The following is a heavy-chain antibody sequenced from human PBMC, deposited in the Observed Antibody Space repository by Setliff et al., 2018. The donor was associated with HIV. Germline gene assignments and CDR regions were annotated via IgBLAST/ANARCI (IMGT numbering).Heavy chain of an antibody. D-gene: IGHD3-3*01. J-gene: IGHJ6*03. V-gene: IGHV4-34*01. Sequence: PSETLSLTCAVYGGSFSTYYWSWIRQSPGKGLECIGKISHSGSATYSASLKSRLSMSVDRSKKQFSLRLTSVTAADTAVYYCARGLTIFGVATPGIYSFMDVWGKGTTVTVSS. CDR3: ARGLTIFGVATPGIYSFMDV. CDR2: ISHSGSA. CDR1: GGSFSTYY.